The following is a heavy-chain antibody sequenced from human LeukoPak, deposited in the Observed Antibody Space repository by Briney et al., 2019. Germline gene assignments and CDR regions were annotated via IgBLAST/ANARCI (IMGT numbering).Heavy chain of an antibody. CDR3: ARAYCGGDCQFDY. J-gene: IGHJ4*02. Sequence: PSETLSLTCAVYGGSFSNFYWSWFRQPPGKGLEWIGEINHDGSTKYNPSLKSRVTMSVDTSKNQFSLKLSSVTAADTAVYYCARAYCGGDCQFDYWGQGTLVTVSS. CDR1: GGSFSNFY. V-gene: IGHV4-34*01. CDR2: INHDGST. D-gene: IGHD2-21*02.